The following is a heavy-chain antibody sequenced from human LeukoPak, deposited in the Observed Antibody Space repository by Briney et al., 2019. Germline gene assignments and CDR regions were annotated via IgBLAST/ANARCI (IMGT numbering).Heavy chain of an antibody. CDR2: IYYGGST. J-gene: IGHJ4*02. Sequence: SETLSLTCTVSGGSISSGGYSWSWIRQHPGKGLEWIGYIYYGGSTYYNPSLKSRVTISVDTSKNQFSLKLSSVTAADTAVYYCASRTIFGVDHWGQGTLVTVSS. V-gene: IGHV4-31*03. CDR3: ASRTIFGVDH. D-gene: IGHD3-3*01. CDR1: GGSISSGGYS.